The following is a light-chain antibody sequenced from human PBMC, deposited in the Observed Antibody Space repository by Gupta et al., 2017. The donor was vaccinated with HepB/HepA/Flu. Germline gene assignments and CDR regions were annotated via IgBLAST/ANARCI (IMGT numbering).Light chain of an antibody. J-gene: IGLJ2*01. CDR3: QVWDSRSDHPKV. V-gene: IGLV3-21*03. CDR2: EDR. Sequence: SYVLTQPPSVSVAPGKTATITCGGNNIGGKRVHWYQQKPGQAPVLVLYEDRDRPSGIPERFSGSNAGNTATLSISGVEAGDEADYYCQVWDSRSDHPKVFSGGTKLTVL. CDR1: NIGGKR.